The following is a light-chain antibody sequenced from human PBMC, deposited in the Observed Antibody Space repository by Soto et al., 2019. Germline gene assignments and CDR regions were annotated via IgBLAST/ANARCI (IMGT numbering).Light chain of an antibody. CDR1: SGHSDYA. CDR2: LNNDGSH. Sequence: VLTQSPSASASLGASVKLTCTLSSGHSDYAIAWHQQQPEKGPRYLMKLNNDGSHTKGDGIPDRFSGSSSGAERYLTISSLQSEDEADYYCQTWGTGIRVFGGGTKLTVL. CDR3: QTWGTGIRV. J-gene: IGLJ2*01. V-gene: IGLV4-69*01.